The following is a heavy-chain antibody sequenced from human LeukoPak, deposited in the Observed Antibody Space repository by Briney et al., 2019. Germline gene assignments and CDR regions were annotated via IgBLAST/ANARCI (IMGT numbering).Heavy chain of an antibody. J-gene: IGHJ4*02. V-gene: IGHV3-66*02. CDR3: ARDPHGGNSLDY. D-gene: IGHD4-23*01. Sequence: GGSLRLSCAASGFTVSSNYMSWVRQAPGKGLEWVSVIYSGGSTYYADSVKGRFTISRDNSKNTLYLQMSSLRAEDTAVYYCARDPHGGNSLDYWGQGTLVTVSS. CDR1: GFTVSSNY. CDR2: IYSGGST.